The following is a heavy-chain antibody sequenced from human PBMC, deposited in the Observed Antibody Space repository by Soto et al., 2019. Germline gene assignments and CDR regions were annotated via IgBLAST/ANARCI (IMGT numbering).Heavy chain of an antibody. CDR3: ARDLGSSASVSYPDF. Sequence: QVPLVESGGGVVQPGKSLRLSCVGSGFTFNNYGIHWVRQAPGKGLEWVAVISYEGRDTSSGDSVQGRFTISRDNSKNTVYRQMNSLREEDTAVYFCARDLGSSASVSYPDFWGQGTLVTVSS. J-gene: IGHJ4*02. CDR2: ISYEGRDT. V-gene: IGHV3-30*03. D-gene: IGHD3-10*01. CDR1: GFTFNNYG.